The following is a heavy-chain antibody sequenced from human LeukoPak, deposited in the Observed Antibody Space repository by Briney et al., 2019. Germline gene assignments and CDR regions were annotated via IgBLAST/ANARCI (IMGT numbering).Heavy chain of an antibody. D-gene: IGHD1-26*01. CDR3: TTDCCSWSDNGNYYHY. Sequence: GASLRLSCAASGFTFSNTWMNWVRQAPGKGLEWVGRVKRKIDGGPTDYAAPVKGRFTVSRDDSINTLYLQMNSLKTEDTAVYYCTTDCCSWSDNGNYYHYWGQGTLVSVSS. CDR2: VKRKIDGGPT. J-gene: IGHJ4*02. CDR1: GFTFSNTW. V-gene: IGHV3-15*01.